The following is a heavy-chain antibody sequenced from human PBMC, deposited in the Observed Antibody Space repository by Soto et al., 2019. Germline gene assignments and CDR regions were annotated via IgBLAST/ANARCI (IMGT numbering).Heavy chain of an antibody. CDR3: ARDWVYYDSSGYYH. D-gene: IGHD3-22*01. J-gene: IGHJ4*02. V-gene: IGHV3-21*01. CDR1: GFTFSSYS. Sequence: PGWSLRLSCAASGFTFSSYSMNWVRQAPGKGLEWVSSISSSSSYIYYADSVKGRFTISRDNAKNSLYLQMNSLRAEDTAVYYCARDWVYYDSSGYYHWGEGTLVTVSS. CDR2: ISSSSSYI.